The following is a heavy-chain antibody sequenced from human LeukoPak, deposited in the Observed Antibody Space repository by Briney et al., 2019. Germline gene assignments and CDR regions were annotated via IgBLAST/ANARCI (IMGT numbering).Heavy chain of an antibody. CDR1: GFIFSNYG. CDR3: ARGLTHGWGGVHDC. Sequence: GGSLTLSCAASGFIFSNYGMHWVRQAPGKGLEWVAVISDDGSNIYYAESVKGRFAISRDNSKNTLFLQMHSLRVEDTAMYYCARGLTHGWGGVHDCWGQGTLVTVSS. J-gene: IGHJ4*02. D-gene: IGHD3-16*01. CDR2: ISDDGSNI. V-gene: IGHV3-33*01.